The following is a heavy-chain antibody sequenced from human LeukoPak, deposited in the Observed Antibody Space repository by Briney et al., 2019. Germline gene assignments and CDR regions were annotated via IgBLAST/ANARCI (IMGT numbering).Heavy chain of an antibody. J-gene: IGHJ4*02. CDR3: ARDHHYYGSGSYYLLGY. V-gene: IGHV1-69*01. D-gene: IGHD3-10*01. Sequence: GSSVKVSCKDSRGTLSRYAISGVRQAPRQGREWMGGIIPIFGAANYAQKFQGRVTIPADESTSTAYMELSSLRSEDTAVYYCARDHHYYGSGSYYLLGYWGQGTLVTVSS. CDR1: RGTLSRYA. CDR2: IIPIFGAA.